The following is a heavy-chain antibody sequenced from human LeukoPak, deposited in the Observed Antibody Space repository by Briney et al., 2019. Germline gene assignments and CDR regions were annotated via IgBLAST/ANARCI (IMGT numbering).Heavy chain of an antibody. J-gene: IGHJ4*02. CDR3: ARDRSISDD. V-gene: IGHV1-18*01. CDR1: GYTFTSYG. Sequence: APAKVSCKASGYTFTSYGISWVCQAPGQGLECVGWISAYNGDTNYAQKLQGRVNMTTDKSRSTAYIEPRRLTSDDPAGYYWARDRSISDDWGEGALGTVS. D-gene: IGHD1-26*01. CDR2: ISAYNGDT.